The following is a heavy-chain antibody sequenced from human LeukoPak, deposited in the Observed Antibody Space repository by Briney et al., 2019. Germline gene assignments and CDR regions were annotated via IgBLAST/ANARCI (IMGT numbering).Heavy chain of an antibody. J-gene: IGHJ4*02. Sequence: SETLSLTCAVSGGSISSSSYYWGWIRQPPGKGLEWIGSIYYSGSTYYNPSLKSRVTISVDTSKNQFSLKLSSVTAADTAVYYCARDLRGTTGTPDYWGQGTLVTVSS. CDR1: GGSISSSSYY. CDR3: ARDLRGTTGTPDY. CDR2: IYYSGST. D-gene: IGHD1-1*01. V-gene: IGHV4-39*07.